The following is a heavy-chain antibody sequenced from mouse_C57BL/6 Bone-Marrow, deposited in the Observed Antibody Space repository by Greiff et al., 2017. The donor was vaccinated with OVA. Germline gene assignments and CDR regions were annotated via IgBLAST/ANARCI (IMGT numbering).Heavy chain of an antibody. D-gene: IGHD2-2*01. J-gene: IGHJ3*01. CDR1: GFSLTSYG. Sequence: VKLMESGPGLVAPSQSLSITCTVSGFSLTSYGVDWVRQSPGKGLEWLGVIWGVGSTNYNSALKSRLSISKDNSKSQVFLKMNSLQTDDTAMYYCASSMVTTRAWFAYWGQGTLVTVSA. V-gene: IGHV2-6*01. CDR2: IWGVGST. CDR3: ASSMVTTRAWFAY.